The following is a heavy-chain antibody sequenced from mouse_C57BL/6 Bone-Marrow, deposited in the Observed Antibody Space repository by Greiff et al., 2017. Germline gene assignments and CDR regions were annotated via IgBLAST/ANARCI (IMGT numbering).Heavy chain of an antibody. CDR2: IYPGCGST. V-gene: IGHV1-55*01. CDR1: GYTFTSYW. Sequence: VQLQQPGAELVKPGASVKMSCKASGYTFTSYWITWVKQRPGQGLEWIGDIYPGCGSTNYTEKLKSKATLTVDTSSSTAYVQLSSLTSEDSAVYYCARHYFDVWGTGTTVTVSS. J-gene: IGHJ1*03. CDR3: ARHYFDV.